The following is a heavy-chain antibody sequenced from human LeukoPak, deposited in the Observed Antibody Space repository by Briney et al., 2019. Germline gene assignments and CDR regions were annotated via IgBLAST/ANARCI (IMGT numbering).Heavy chain of an antibody. CDR2: VYYNGRT. Sequence: SETLSLTCTVSGGSISNSDYYWGWLRQPPGTGLEWVGSVYYNGRTYYNPSLKSRVTVSVDTSKNQFSLKLNSVTAADTAVYYCARRRDYGGNTHFDYWGQGTLVTVSS. CDR3: ARRRDYGGNTHFDY. V-gene: IGHV4-39*01. CDR1: GGSISNSDYY. D-gene: IGHD4-23*01. J-gene: IGHJ4*02.